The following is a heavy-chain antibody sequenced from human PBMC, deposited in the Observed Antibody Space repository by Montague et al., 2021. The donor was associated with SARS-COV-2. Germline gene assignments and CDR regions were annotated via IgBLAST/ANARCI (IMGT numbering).Heavy chain of an antibody. CDR3: ARDKDPGWARTYCYYGMDV. V-gene: IGHV3-21*01. D-gene: IGHD2-15*01. CDR2: ISSSSSFI. CDR1: GFSFSDYS. Sequence: SLRLSCATPGFSFSDYSMNWVRQAPGKGLEWVSSISSSSSFIYFADSVKGRFTISRDNAKNSVSLQMNSLRAEDTAVYYCARDKDPGWARTYCYYGMDVWGQGTTVTVSS. J-gene: IGHJ6*02.